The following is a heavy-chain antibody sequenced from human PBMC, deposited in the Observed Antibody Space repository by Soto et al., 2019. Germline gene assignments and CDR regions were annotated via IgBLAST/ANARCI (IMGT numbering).Heavy chain of an antibody. CDR1: GGSISSSSYY. Sequence: QLQLQESGPGLVKPSETLSLTCTVSGGSISSSSYYWGWIRQPPGKGLEWIGSIYYSGSTYYNPSLKSRVTISVDTSKNQFSLKLSSVTAADTAVYYCARRDYYDSSGYYGPYFDYWGQGTLVTVSS. CDR2: IYYSGST. V-gene: IGHV4-39*01. J-gene: IGHJ4*02. CDR3: ARRDYYDSSGYYGPYFDY. D-gene: IGHD3-22*01.